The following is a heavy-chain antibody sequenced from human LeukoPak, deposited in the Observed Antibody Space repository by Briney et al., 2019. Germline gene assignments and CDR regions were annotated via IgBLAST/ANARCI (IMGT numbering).Heavy chain of an antibody. CDR2: ISGSGGST. D-gene: IGHD3-3*01. J-gene: IGHJ4*02. CDR3: AKSATIFGVVTPFDY. Sequence: PGGSLRLSCAASGFTFSSYAMSWVRQAPGKGLEWASAISGSGGSTYYADSVKGRFTISRDNSKNTLYLQMNSLRAEDTAVYYCAKSATIFGVVTPFDYWGQGTLVTVSS. CDR1: GFTFSSYA. V-gene: IGHV3-23*01.